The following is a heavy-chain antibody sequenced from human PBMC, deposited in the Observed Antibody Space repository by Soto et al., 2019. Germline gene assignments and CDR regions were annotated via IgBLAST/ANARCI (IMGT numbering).Heavy chain of an antibody. CDR2: IGTRSDI. CDR1: GFTFSSYS. CDR3: AREETAWPLAYGLDV. D-gene: IGHD1-1*01. Sequence: GGSLRLSCAASGFTFSSYSRHWVRQAPGKGLEWVSSIGTRSDIYYADSVKGRFTISRDNAKNSLSPQMNSMTAEDTAAYYCAREETAWPLAYGLDVWGQGTTVTVSS. V-gene: IGHV3-21*01. J-gene: IGHJ6*02.